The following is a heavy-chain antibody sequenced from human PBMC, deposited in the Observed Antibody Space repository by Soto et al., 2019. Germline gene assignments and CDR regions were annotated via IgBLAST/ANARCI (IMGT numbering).Heavy chain of an antibody. CDR1: GYTFTSYD. D-gene: IGHD6-13*01. J-gene: IGHJ6*02. V-gene: IGHV1-8*01. CDR2: MNPNSGNT. Sequence: QVQLVQSGAEVKKPGASVKVSCKASGYTFTSYDINWVRQATGQGLEWMGWMNPNSGNTGYAQKFQGRVTMTRNTSISTAYMELSSLRSEDTAVYYCARGVQQQLGPPRNNPAYYYGMDVWGQGTTVTVSS. CDR3: ARGVQQQLGPPRNNPAYYYGMDV.